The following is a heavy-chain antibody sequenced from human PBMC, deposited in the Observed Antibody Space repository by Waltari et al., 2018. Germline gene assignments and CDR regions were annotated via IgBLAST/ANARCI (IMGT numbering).Heavy chain of an antibody. D-gene: IGHD6-25*01. CDR3: AARLITLVGWFDP. Sequence: QVQLVQSGAEVKKPGSSVKVSCKASGGTFSSYAISWVRQAPGQGLEWMGGIMPIVGTANYAQRFKGRVTITADESTSTAYVELSSLRSEDTAVYYCAARLITLVGWFDPWGQGTLVTVSS. CDR2: IMPIVGTA. V-gene: IGHV1-69*12. CDR1: GGTFSSYA. J-gene: IGHJ5*02.